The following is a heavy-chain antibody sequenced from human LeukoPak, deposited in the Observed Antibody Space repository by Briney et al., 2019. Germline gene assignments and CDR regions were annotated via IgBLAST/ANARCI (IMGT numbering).Heavy chain of an antibody. CDR2: IYTSGST. J-gene: IGHJ5*02. CDR1: GGSISSYY. D-gene: IGHD3-3*01. CDR3: ARGNDFWSGYYSRGWFDP. Sequence: PSETLSLTCTVSGGSISSYYWSWIRQPAGKGLEWIGRIYTSGSTNYNPSLKSRVTMSVDTSKNQFSLKLSSVTAADTAVYYCARGNDFWSGYYSRGWFDPWGQGTLVTDSS. V-gene: IGHV4-4*07.